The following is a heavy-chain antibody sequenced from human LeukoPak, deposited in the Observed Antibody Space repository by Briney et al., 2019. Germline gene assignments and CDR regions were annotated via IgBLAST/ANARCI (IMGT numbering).Heavy chain of an antibody. J-gene: IGHJ4*02. V-gene: IGHV4-59*01. Sequence: PSETLSLTCTVSGGSINNLFWTWIRQPPGKGLEWIGYFSYSGGTAYNPSLKSRVTISIDTSKNQFSLNLNSVTAADTAVYYCARDLQRSGYFDYWGQGTLVTVSS. CDR3: ARDLQRSGYFDY. CDR2: FSYSGGT. CDR1: GGSINNLF. D-gene: IGHD5-18*01.